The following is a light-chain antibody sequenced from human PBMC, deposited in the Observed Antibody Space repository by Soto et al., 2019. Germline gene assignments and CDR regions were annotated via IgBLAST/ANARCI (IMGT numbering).Light chain of an antibody. CDR1: SSDVGAYDY. V-gene: IGLV2-14*03. Sequence: QSVLTQPASVSGSPGQSIAISCTGTSSDVGAYDYVSWYQQHPDKAPKLIIYEVSHRPAGVSNRFSASKYVNTATLTISGLQIEDEADYYCASHTASNIRVFGPGPKVT. CDR3: ASHTASNIRV. CDR2: EVS. J-gene: IGLJ1*01.